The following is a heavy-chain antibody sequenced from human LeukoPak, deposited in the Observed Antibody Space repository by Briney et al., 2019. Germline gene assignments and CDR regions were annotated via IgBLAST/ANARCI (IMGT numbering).Heavy chain of an antibody. V-gene: IGHV3-48*01. CDR1: GFTVSTYS. D-gene: IGHD1-14*01. CDR3: VRRSRSDAFDI. Sequence: GGSLRLSCAASGFTVSTYSMIWVRQAPGKGLEWISYISSSISPIYYADSVKGRFTTSRDNAKNSLYLQMNSLRAEDTAVYYCVRRSRSDAFDIWGQGTKVTVSS. CDR2: ISSSISPI. J-gene: IGHJ3*02.